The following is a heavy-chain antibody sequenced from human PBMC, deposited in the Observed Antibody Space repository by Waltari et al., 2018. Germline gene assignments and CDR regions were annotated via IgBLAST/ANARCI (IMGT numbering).Heavy chain of an antibody. Sequence: QVELQESGPGLVKASETLSLTCTVSGGSISTYYWSWIRQPPGKGLEYICYVYYNGTTNYNPSLKNRVTISLDTSKNQFSLKVNSVTAADTAVYYCARADSSTAYFYYYMDVWGTGTTVTVSS. CDR2: VYYNGTT. CDR1: GGSISTYY. J-gene: IGHJ6*03. D-gene: IGHD6-13*01. CDR3: ARADSSTAYFYYYMDV. V-gene: IGHV4-59*01.